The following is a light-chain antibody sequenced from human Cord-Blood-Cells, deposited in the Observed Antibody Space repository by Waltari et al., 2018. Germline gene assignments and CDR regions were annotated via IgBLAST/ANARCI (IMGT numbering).Light chain of an antibody. Sequence: DIPMPQSPSSLSASVGDRVTITCRASQSISSYLNWYPQKPGKAPKLLIYAASSLQSGVPSRFSGSGSGKDFTLTISSLQPEDFATYYCQQSYSTPYTFGQGTKLEIK. CDR1: QSISSY. CDR3: QQSYSTPYT. J-gene: IGKJ2*01. CDR2: AAS. V-gene: IGKV1-39*01.